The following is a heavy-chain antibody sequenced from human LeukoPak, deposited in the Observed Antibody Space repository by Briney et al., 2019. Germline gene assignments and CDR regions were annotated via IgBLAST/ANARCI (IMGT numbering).Heavy chain of an antibody. D-gene: IGHD1-1*01. Sequence: PSETLSLTCTVSGCSISSYYCSWLRQPPGQGLEYIGYIYYSGSTNYNPSLKSRVTISVDTSKKQFSLKLRSVTAADTAVYYCARRLEIETYFDYLGQGTLVSVAS. J-gene: IGHJ4*02. V-gene: IGHV4-59*08. CDR1: GCSISSYY. CDR2: IYYSGST. CDR3: ARRLEIETYFDY.